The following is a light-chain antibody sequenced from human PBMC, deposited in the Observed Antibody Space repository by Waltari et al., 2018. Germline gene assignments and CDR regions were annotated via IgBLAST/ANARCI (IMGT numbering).Light chain of an antibody. CDR1: QSVSSN. CDR2: GAS. V-gene: IGKV3-15*01. Sequence: EIVMTQSPATLSVSPGERATLSCRASQSVSSNLAWYQQKPGQAPRLLIYGASTRATGIPARFSGSGSGTKFTLTISSLQSEDFAVYYCQQYSDWPPYTFGQGTKLEIK. CDR3: QQYSDWPPYT. J-gene: IGKJ2*01.